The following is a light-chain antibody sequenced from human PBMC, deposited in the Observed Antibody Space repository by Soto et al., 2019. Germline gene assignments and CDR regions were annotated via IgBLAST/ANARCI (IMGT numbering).Light chain of an antibody. V-gene: IGKV1-9*01. CDR2: DVS. Sequence: DIQLTQSPSFLSASVGDRVTITCRASQGVSSYLAWYQQKPRKAPKLLIYDVSSLQSAVPSRFSGSGSGTEFTLTISSLQPEDFATYYCQQLNSYPLTFGGGTKVDIK. CDR1: QGVSSY. CDR3: QQLNSYPLT. J-gene: IGKJ4*01.